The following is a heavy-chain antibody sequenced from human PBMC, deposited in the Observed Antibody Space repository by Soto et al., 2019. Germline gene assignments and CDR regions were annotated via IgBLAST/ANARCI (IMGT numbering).Heavy chain of an antibody. D-gene: IGHD5-18*01. CDR2: ISWNGGDI. CDR1: GFSFDEYA. V-gene: IGHV3-9*01. J-gene: IGHJ4*02. CDR3: ARDYSSYGPFDY. Sequence: PGGSLRLSCAASGFSFDEYAMHWVRQAPGKGLEWVSVISWNGGDIGYADSVKGRFTISRDNAKNSLYLQMNSLRAEDTAVYYCARDYSSYGPFDYWGQGTLVTVSS.